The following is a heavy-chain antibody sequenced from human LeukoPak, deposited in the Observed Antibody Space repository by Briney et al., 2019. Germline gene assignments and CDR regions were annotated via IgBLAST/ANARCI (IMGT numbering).Heavy chain of an antibody. CDR3: ARVRMDWYDRSDQERIRFDP. Sequence: SETLSLTCTVSGGSISSYFWSWIRQSPGKGPEWIGYIHQNGNTNYNLSLKSRVTISIDTSKSQFSLRLSSVTAADTAVYYCARVRMDWYDRSDQERIRFDPWGQGTLVIVSS. V-gene: IGHV4-59*01. D-gene: IGHD3-22*01. J-gene: IGHJ5*02. CDR2: IHQNGNT. CDR1: GGSISSYF.